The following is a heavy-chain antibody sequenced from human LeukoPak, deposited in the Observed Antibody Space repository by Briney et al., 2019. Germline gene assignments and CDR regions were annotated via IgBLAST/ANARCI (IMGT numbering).Heavy chain of an antibody. CDR2: FDPEDGET. V-gene: IGHV1-24*01. Sequence: ASVKVSCKVSGYTLTELSMHCVRQAPGKGLEWMGGFDPEDGETIYAQKFQGRVTMTEDTSTDTAYMELSSLRSEDTAVYYCATDPVSGSYRRDAFDIWGQGTMVTVSS. J-gene: IGHJ3*02. CDR3: ATDPVSGSYRRDAFDI. D-gene: IGHD1-26*01. CDR1: GYTLTELS.